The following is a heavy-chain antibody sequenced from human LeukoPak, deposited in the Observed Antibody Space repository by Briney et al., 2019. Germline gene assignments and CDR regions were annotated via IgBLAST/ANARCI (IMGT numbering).Heavy chain of an antibody. J-gene: IGHJ4*02. CDR2: ISSTSSTI. D-gene: IGHD3-10*01. CDR3: ARDWATMVRGVIHFDY. Sequence: PGGSLRLSCAASGFTFSSYSMNWVRQAPGEGLEWVSYISSTSSTIYYADSVKGRFTISRDNAKNSLYLQMNSLRAEDTAVYYCARDWATMVRGVIHFDYWGQGTLVTVSS. V-gene: IGHV3-48*04. CDR1: GFTFSSYS.